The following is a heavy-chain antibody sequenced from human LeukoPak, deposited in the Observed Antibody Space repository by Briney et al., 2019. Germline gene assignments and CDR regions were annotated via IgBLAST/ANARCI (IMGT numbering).Heavy chain of an antibody. CDR2: SSTYNSDT. Sequence: ASVKVSCEASGYTFTSYGISWVRQAPGQGLEWMGWSSTYNSDTKYAQKFQGRVTMAKDTSTQTAYMELRDLRSDDTAVYYCARESNWAYYFDYWGQGTLV. J-gene: IGHJ4*02. V-gene: IGHV1-18*01. CDR1: GYTFTSYG. D-gene: IGHD1-1*01. CDR3: ARESNWAYYFDY.